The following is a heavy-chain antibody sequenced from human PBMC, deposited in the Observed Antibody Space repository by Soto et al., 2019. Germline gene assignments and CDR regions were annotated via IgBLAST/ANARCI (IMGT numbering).Heavy chain of an antibody. D-gene: IGHD3-10*01. CDR3: AREVQVHTPAFVY. V-gene: IGHV1-69*19. CDR2: FSPVFGAA. Sequence: QVQLVQSGAEMKKPGSSVKVSCQSSGGTFNTSAMNWVRQAPGQGPEWMGDFSPVFGAANYAPKFQGRVTITADESTGTSYMQLSSLTSEDTALYFWAREVQVHTPAFVYWGQGTLVPVSS. J-gene: IGHJ4*02. CDR1: GGTFNTSA.